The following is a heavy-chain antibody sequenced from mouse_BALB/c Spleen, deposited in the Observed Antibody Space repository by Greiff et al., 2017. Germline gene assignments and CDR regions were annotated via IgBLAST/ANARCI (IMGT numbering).Heavy chain of an antibody. CDR1: GFTFSSYA. D-gene: IGHD1-1*01. CDR3: ARKGTYYGSSLLG. Sequence: EVQLVESGGGLVKPGGSLKLSCAASGFTFSSYAMSWVRQSPEKRLEWVAEISSGGSYTYYPDTVTGRFTISRDNAKNTLYLEMSSLRSEDTAMYYCARKGTYYGSSLLGWGQGTLVTVSA. V-gene: IGHV5-9-4*01. CDR2: ISSGGSYT. J-gene: IGHJ3*01.